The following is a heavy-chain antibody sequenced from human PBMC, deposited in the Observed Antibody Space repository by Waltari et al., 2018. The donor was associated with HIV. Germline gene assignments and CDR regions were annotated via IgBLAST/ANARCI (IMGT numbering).Heavy chain of an antibody. Sequence: EVQLVESGGGLVQPGGSLRLSCAASGFTVSSNYLSWVRQAPGKGLEWVSLIYTGGSTYYADSVKDRFTISRDNSKNTLYLQMNSLRAEDTAVYYCASPDTTMVHGHYYFYHMDVWGQGTTVTVSS. CDR1: GFTVSSNY. D-gene: IGHD5-18*01. J-gene: IGHJ6*02. CDR3: ASPDTTMVHGHYYFYHMDV. V-gene: IGHV3-66*01. CDR2: IYTGGST.